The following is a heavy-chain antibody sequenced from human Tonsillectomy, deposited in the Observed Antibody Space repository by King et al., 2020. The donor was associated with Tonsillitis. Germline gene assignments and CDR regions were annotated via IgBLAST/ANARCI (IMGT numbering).Heavy chain of an antibody. Sequence: QVQLQESGPGLVKPSETLSLTCSVSGGSDTISTYYWAWIRQPPGKGLEWIGSIHYSGTSYHNPSLRSRATISVDTSKNQISLKMSSVTAADSATYFCARLLRRRFDYVDVWGRGTLVTVSS. CDR2: IHYSGTS. D-gene: IGHD3-9*01. V-gene: IGHV4-39*01. J-gene: IGHJ2*01. CDR3: ARLLRRRFDYVDV. CDR1: GGSDTISTYY.